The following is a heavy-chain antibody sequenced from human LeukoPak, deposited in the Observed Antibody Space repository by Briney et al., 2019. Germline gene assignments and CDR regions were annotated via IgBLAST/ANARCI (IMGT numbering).Heavy chain of an antibody. CDR3: AALGLGYCSSTSCSTAPTVLDY. V-gene: IGHV4-61*02. CDR1: GGSISSGSYY. J-gene: IGHJ4*02. D-gene: IGHD2-2*01. CDR2: IYTSGST. Sequence: SQTLSLTCTVSGGSISSGSYYWSWIRQPAGKGLEWIGRIYTSGSTNYNPSLKSRVTISVDTSKNQFSLKLSSVTAADTAVYYCAALGLGYCSSTSCSTAPTVLDYWGQGTLVTVSS.